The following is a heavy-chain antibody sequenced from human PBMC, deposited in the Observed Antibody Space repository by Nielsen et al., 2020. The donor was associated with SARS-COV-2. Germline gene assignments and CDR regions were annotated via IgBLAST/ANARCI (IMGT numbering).Heavy chain of an antibody. Sequence: GESLKISCAASAFTFSTYWMHWVRQAPGKGLEWVSLISASGASTYYANSVKGRFSVSRDNSKNTLYLQMNSLRADDTAVFYCATQAEGYSHPLDYWGRGSLVTVSS. CDR1: AFTFSTYW. V-gene: IGHV3-23*01. CDR3: ATQAEGYSHPLDY. D-gene: IGHD3-22*01. CDR2: ISASGAST. J-gene: IGHJ4*02.